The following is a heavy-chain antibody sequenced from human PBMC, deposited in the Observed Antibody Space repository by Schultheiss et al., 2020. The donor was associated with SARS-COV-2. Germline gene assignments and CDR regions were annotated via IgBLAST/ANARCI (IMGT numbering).Heavy chain of an antibody. CDR3: ARHLRPGGSSSGNPLDP. CDR2: IWPGDSDT. J-gene: IGHJ5*02. D-gene: IGHD6-6*01. V-gene: IGHV5-51*01. CDR1: GYSFSNYW. Sequence: GEFLKISFKGVGYSFSNYWVGWVRQMPGKGLEWMGIIWPGDSDTRYSPSFQGQVTISADKSINTAYLQWGSLKASDTAMYYCARHLRPGGSSSGNPLDPWGQGTLVTVSS.